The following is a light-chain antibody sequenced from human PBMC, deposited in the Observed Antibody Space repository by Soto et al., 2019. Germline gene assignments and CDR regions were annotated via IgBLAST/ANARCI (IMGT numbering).Light chain of an antibody. CDR1: QSVVSW. Sequence: DIQMTPSPSTLSASVLYIVTITFRASQSVVSWLALYQQKPGKAPKLLIYDASTLESGVPSRFSGSGSGTEFTLTIASLQPGDFATYYCQKYNTYSWKFGQGTKVDIK. CDR3: QKYNTYSWK. V-gene: IGKV1-5*01. J-gene: IGKJ1*01. CDR2: DAS.